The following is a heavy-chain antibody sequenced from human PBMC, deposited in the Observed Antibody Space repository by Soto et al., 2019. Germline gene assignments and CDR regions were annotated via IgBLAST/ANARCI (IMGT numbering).Heavy chain of an antibody. D-gene: IGHD6-19*01. V-gene: IGHV3-30-3*01. Sequence: QVQLVESGGGVVQPGRSLRLSCAASGFTFSSYAMHWVRQAPGKGLEWVAVISYDGSNKYYADSVKGRFTISRDNSKNTLYLEMNGLRAEDTAVYYCARNIAVAGTCCYYYGMDVWGQGTTVTVSS. CDR1: GFTFSSYA. CDR3: ARNIAVAGTCCYYYGMDV. CDR2: ISYDGSNK. J-gene: IGHJ6*02.